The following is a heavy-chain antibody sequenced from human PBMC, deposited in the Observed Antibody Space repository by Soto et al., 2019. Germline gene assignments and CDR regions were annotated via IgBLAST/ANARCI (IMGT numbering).Heavy chain of an antibody. CDR2: ISSSSSTI. CDR1: GFTFSSYS. J-gene: IGHJ4*02. CDR3: AIIAVADHFDY. D-gene: IGHD6-19*01. V-gene: IGHV3-48*02. Sequence: PGGSLRLSCAASGFTFSSYSMNWVRQAPGKGLEWVSYISSSSSTIYYADSVKGRFTISRDNAKNPLYLQMNSLRDEDTAVYYCAIIAVADHFDYWGQGTLVTVSS.